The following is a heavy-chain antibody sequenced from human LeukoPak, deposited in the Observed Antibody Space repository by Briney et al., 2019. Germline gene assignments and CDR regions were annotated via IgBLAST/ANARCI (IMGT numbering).Heavy chain of an antibody. CDR1: GFTFSSYW. J-gene: IGHJ3*02. D-gene: IGHD6-19*01. CDR2: IKQDGSEE. CDR3: ARWGSGWYASPYDAFDI. V-gene: IGHV3-7*01. Sequence: GGSLRLSCAASGFTFSSYWMSWVRQAPGKGLEWVANIKQDGSEEYYVDSVKGRFTISRDNAKNSLYLQMNSLRAEDTAVYYCARWGSGWYASPYDAFDIWGQGTMVTVSS.